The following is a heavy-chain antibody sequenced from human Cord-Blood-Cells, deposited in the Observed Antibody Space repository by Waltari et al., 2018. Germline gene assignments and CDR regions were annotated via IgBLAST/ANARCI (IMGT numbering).Heavy chain of an antibody. CDR2: NNPNSGGT. Sequence: QVQLVQSGAAVKKPGASVKVSCQASGYTSTGYYLHWVRKAPGQGLEWMGVNNPNSGGTNYAQKFQGRVTMTRDTSISTAYMELSRLRSDDTAVYYCATAMYQGTVWFDPWGQGTLVTVSS. V-gene: IGHV1-2*02. CDR1: GYTSTGYY. CDR3: ATAMYQGTVWFDP. J-gene: IGHJ5*02. D-gene: IGHD2-2*01.